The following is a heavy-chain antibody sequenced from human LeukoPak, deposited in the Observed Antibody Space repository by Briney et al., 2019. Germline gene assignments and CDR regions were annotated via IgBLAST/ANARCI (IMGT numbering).Heavy chain of an antibody. D-gene: IGHD4-17*01. CDR2: INHSGST. V-gene: IGHV4-34*01. J-gene: IGHJ4*02. CDR1: GGSFSGYY. CDR3: ASGYDYATN. Sequence: SETLSLTCAVYGGSFSGYYWSWIRQPPGKGLEWIGEINHSGSTNYNPSLKSRVTISVDTSKNQFSLKLISVTAADTAVYYCASGYDYATNWGQGTLVTVSS.